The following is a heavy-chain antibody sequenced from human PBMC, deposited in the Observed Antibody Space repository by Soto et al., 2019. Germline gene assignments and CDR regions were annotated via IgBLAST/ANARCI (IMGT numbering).Heavy chain of an antibody. CDR3: AKRAAGTSFDY. J-gene: IGHJ4*02. CDR1: GFTFSSYS. D-gene: IGHD6-13*01. V-gene: IGHV3-48*01. Sequence: GGSLRLSCAASGFTFSSYSMNWVRQAPGKGLEWVSYISSSSSTIYYADSVKGRFTISRDNSKNTLYLQMNSLRAEDTAVYYCAKRAAGTSFDYWGQGTLVTVSS. CDR2: ISSSSSTI.